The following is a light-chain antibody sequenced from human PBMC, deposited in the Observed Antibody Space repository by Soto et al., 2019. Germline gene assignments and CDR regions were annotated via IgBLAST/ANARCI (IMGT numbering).Light chain of an antibody. V-gene: IGLV1-51*01. Sequence: QSVLTQPPSVSAAPGQKVTISCSGSSSNIGGNSVSWYQQLQGTAPKLLIYDDNKRPSGIPDRFSGSKSGTSATLGITGFQTGDEADYYCGSWDSSLSAYVFGTGTKVTAL. CDR2: DDN. CDR1: SSNIGGNS. J-gene: IGLJ1*01. CDR3: GSWDSSLSAYV.